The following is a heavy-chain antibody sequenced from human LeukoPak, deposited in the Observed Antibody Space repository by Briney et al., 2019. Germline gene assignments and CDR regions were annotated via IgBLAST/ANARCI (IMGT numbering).Heavy chain of an antibody. Sequence: GGSLRLSCAASGFTFSSYEMNWVRQAPGKGLEWVANIKQDGTEKYYVDSVKGRFTISRDNVKASLYLQMNSLRPEDTAVYYCARHLSGVTGYTYGRGIDYWGQGTLVTVSS. CDR1: GFTFSSYE. J-gene: IGHJ4*02. CDR3: ARHLSGVTGYTYGRGIDY. V-gene: IGHV3-7*01. CDR2: IKQDGTEK. D-gene: IGHD5-18*01.